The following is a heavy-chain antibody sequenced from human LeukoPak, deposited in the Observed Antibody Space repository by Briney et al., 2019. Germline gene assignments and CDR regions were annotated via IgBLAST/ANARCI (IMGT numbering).Heavy chain of an antibody. CDR3: ATDRGWRTSGYYLYYFEY. CDR1: GFIFTNYF. V-gene: IGHV3-7*01. J-gene: IGHJ4*02. D-gene: IGHD3-3*01. Sequence: GGSLRLSCAASGFIFTNYFMSWVRQAPGKGLEWVASIKHDGSEKYYVDSARGRFTISRDNTVNSLYLQMSSLRAEDTAVYYCATDRGWRTSGYYLYYFEYWGQGTLVTVSS. CDR2: IKHDGSEK.